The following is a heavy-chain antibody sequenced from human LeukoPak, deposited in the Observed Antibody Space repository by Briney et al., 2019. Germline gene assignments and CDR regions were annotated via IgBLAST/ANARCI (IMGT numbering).Heavy chain of an antibody. V-gene: IGHV4-59*01. CDR2: IYYSGST. CDR3: ARRHFDLFDY. CDR1: GASISSYY. Sequence: KPSETLSLTCTVSGASISSYYWSWIRQPPGKGLEWIGYIYYSGSTNYNPSLKSRVTMSVDTSKNQFSLKLSSVTAADTAVYYCARRHFDLFDYWGQGTLVTVSS. D-gene: IGHD3-9*01. J-gene: IGHJ4*02.